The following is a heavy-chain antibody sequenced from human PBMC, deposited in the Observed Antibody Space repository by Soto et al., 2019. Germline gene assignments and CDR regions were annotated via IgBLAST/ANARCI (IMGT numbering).Heavy chain of an antibody. D-gene: IGHD2-2*01. Sequence: QVQLVQSGAEVKKPGASVKVSCKTSGYTFTSYSISWVRQAPGQGLEWMGWINVYNGNKKYAQNLQGRVTMTTDTSTSTAYKELRSLRSDATAVYYCARDLAVGWFDPWGQGTLVTVSS. CDR2: INVYNGNK. CDR3: ARDLAVGWFDP. V-gene: IGHV1-18*01. CDR1: GYTFTSYS. J-gene: IGHJ5*02.